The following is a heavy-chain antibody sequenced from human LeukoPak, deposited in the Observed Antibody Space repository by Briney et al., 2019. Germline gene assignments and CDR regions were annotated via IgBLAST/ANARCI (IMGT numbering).Heavy chain of an antibody. J-gene: IGHJ4*02. CDR1: RGTFSSHA. V-gene: IGHV1-69*04. CDR2: IIPIVGIE. Sequence: GASVKVSCKASRGTFSSHAISWVRQAPVQELEWMGRIIPIVGIENYAQKFQGRVTITADKSTSTAYMELSSLRSEDTAVYYCARVARRGDPDYWGQGTLVTASS. D-gene: IGHD7-27*01. CDR3: ARVARRGDPDY.